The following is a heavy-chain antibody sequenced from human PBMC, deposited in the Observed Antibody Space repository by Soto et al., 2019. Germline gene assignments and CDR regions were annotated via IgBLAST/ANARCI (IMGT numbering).Heavy chain of an antibody. CDR1: GYTFTGYY. CDR2: INPNSGGT. Sequence: ASVKVSCKASGYTFTGYYMHWVRQAPGQGLKWMGWINPNSGGTNYAQKFQGRVTMTRDTSISTAYMELSRLRSDDTAVYYCARDGVNYGSGSYYYYGMDVWGQGTTVTVSS. D-gene: IGHD3-10*01. CDR3: ARDGVNYGSGSYYYYGMDV. J-gene: IGHJ6*02. V-gene: IGHV1-2*02.